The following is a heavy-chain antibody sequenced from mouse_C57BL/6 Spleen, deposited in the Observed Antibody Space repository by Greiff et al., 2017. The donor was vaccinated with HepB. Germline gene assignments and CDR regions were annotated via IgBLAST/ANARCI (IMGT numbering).Heavy chain of an antibody. CDR3: ARGHYYGSSPDW. CDR2: IYPRDGST. D-gene: IGHD1-1*01. Sequence: VMLVESDAELVKPGASVKISCKVSGYTFTDHTIHWMKQRPEQGLEWIGYIYPRDGSTKYNEKFKGKATLTADKSSSTAYMQLNSLTSEDSAVYFCARGHYYGSSPDWWGQGTTLTVSS. CDR1: GYTFTDHT. J-gene: IGHJ2*01. V-gene: IGHV1-78*01.